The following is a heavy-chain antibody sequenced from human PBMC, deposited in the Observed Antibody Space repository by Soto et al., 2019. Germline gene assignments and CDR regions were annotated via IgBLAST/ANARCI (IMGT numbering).Heavy chain of an antibody. J-gene: IGHJ3*02. CDR3: ARDVSPGSSGLYFDAFDI. Sequence: EVQLVESGGGLVQPGGSLTLSCAASEFAFSSYWMTWVRQAPGKGLEWVAKIRKDGSQRSYLDSVRGRFTISRDNSKNSLYLQMNRLTAADTALYFCARDVSPGSSGLYFDAFDIWGQGTRVTVSS. CDR2: IRKDGSQR. D-gene: IGHD6-25*01. CDR1: EFAFSSYW. V-gene: IGHV3-7*05.